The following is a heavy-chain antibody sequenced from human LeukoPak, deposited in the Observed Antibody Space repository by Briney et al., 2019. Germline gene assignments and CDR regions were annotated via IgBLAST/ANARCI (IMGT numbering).Heavy chain of an antibody. V-gene: IGHV3-30-3*01. Sequence: GSSLRLSCAASGFTFSSYAMHWVRQAPGKGLEWVAVISYDGSNKYYADSVKGRFTISRDNSKNTLYLQMNSLRAEDTAVYYCARDGIAAAGRKFDYWGQGTLVTVSS. CDR3: ARDGIAAAGRKFDY. J-gene: IGHJ4*02. CDR2: ISYDGSNK. CDR1: GFTFSSYA. D-gene: IGHD6-13*01.